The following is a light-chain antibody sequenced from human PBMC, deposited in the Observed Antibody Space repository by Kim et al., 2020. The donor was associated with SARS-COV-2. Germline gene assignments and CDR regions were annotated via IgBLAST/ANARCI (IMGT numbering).Light chain of an antibody. CDR2: DAS. CDR1: QGISSW. Sequence: SASVGDRVTITCRASQGISSWLAWYQQKPGKAPKLLIYDASSLESGVPSRFSGSGSGTEFTLTISSLQPDDFAAYYCQQYNSYPGTFGQGTKLEI. CDR3: QQYNSYPGT. J-gene: IGKJ2*01. V-gene: IGKV1-5*01.